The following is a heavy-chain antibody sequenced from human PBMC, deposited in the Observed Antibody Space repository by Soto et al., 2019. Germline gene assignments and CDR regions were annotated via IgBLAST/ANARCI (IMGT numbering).Heavy chain of an antibody. CDR1: GFTFSSYA. V-gene: IGHV3-30-3*01. D-gene: IGHD4-17*01. J-gene: IGHJ6*02. CDR2: ISYDGSNK. Sequence: QVQLVESGGGVVQPGTSLRLSCAASGFTFSSYAMHWVRQAPGKGLEWVAVISYDGSNKYYADSVKGRFTISRDNSKNXXYLQMNSLRAEDTAVYYCARAGYGDYVDYYYGMDVWGQGTTVTVSS. CDR3: ARAGYGDYVDYYYGMDV.